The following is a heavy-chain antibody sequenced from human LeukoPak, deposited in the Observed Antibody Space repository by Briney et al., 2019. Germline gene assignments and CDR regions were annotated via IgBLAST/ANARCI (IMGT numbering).Heavy chain of an antibody. CDR3: ARVRFRDSSGYYYDY. V-gene: IGHV4-39*07. CDR2: IYYSGST. D-gene: IGHD3-22*01. J-gene: IGHJ4*02. Sequence: NPSETLSLTCTVSGGSISSSSYYWGWIRQPPGKGLEWIGSIYYSGSTYYNPSLKSRVTISVDTSKNQFSLKLSSVTAADTAVYYCARVRFRDSSGYYYDYWGQGTLVTVSS. CDR1: GGSISSSSYY.